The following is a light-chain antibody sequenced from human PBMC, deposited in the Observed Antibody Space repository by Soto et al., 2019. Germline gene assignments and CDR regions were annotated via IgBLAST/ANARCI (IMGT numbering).Light chain of an antibody. CDR2: DIS. V-gene: IGKV3-11*01. J-gene: IGKJ4*01. Sequence: EIVLTQSPATLSLSPGERATLSCRASESVSSYLAWYQQKPGQAPRLLIYDISNRATGIPARFSGSGSGTDFTLTISSLGLDGFAVYFCQRRSDWLTFGGGTKVEIK. CDR1: ESVSSY. CDR3: QRRSDWLT.